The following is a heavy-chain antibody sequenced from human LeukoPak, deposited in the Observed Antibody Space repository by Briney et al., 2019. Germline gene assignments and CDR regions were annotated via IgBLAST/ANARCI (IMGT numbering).Heavy chain of an antibody. CDR2: INHSGST. D-gene: IGHD3-22*01. V-gene: IGHV4-34*01. J-gene: IGHJ4*02. Sequence: SETLSLTCAVYGGSFSGYYWSWIRQPPGKGLEWIGEINHSGSTNYNPSLKSRVTISVDTSKNQFSLKLSSVTAADTAVYYCARAGSGYYYGPGLYYFDYWGRGTLVTVSS. CDR3: ARAGSGYYYGPGLYYFDY. CDR1: GGSFSGYY.